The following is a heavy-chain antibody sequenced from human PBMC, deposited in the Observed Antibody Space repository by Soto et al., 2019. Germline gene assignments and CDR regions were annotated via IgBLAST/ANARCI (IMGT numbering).Heavy chain of an antibody. CDR3: GRGRGSVYSCNWSNWFDP. D-gene: IGHD6-13*01. Sequence: EVQLVESGGGLVQPGGSLRLSCAASGFTFSSYSMNWVRQAPGKGLEWVSYISSSSSTIYYADSVKGRFTISRDNAKNSLYLQMNSLRAEDAAVYYCGRGRGSVYSCNWSNWFDPWGQGTLVTVSS. J-gene: IGHJ5*02. V-gene: IGHV3-48*01. CDR1: GFTFSSYS. CDR2: ISSSSSTI.